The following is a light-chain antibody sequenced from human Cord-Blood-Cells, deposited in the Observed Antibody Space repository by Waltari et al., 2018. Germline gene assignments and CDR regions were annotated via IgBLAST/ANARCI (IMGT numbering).Light chain of an antibody. CDR2: EGS. J-gene: IGLJ2*01. CDR1: SSDVGSYNL. V-gene: IGLV2-23*01. CDR3: CSYAGSSTYVV. Sequence: QSALTQPASVSGSPGQSITISCTGTSSDVGSYNLVSWYQQHPGKAPKLMIYEGSKRPSGVSTRFSGSKSGNTASLTISGLQAEDEADYYCCSYAGSSTYVVFGGGTKLTVL.